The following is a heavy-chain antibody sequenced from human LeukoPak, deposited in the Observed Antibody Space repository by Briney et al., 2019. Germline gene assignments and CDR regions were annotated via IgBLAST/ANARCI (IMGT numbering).Heavy chain of an antibody. D-gene: IGHD5-24*01. CDR1: GGSISSYY. CDR3: ARLEGRDGYNRWYFDL. J-gene: IGHJ2*01. V-gene: IGHV4-59*08. CDR2: IYYSGST. Sequence: SETLSLTCTVSGGSISSYYWSWIRQPPGKGLEWIGYIYYSGSTNYNPSLKSRVTISVDTSKNQFSLKLSSVTAADTAVYYCARLEGRDGYNRWYFDLWGRGTLVTVSS.